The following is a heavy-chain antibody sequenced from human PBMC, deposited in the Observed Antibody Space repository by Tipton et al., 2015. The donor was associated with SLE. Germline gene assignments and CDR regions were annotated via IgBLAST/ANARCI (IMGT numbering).Heavy chain of an antibody. Sequence: TLSLTCTVSGGSLSSYYWSWIRQPAGKGMEWIGRIYTSGGTNYNPSPKSRVTISVDTSKNQFSLKPSSVTAADTALYYCARDYGFGYSYGYDAFDIWGQGTMVTVSS. V-gene: IGHV4-4*07. CDR1: GGSLSSYY. J-gene: IGHJ3*02. D-gene: IGHD5-18*01. CDR2: IYTSGGT. CDR3: ARDYGFGYSYGYDAFDI.